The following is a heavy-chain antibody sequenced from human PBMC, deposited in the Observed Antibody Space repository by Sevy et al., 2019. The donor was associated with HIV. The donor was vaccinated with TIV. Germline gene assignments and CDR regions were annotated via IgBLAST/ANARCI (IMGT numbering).Heavy chain of an antibody. V-gene: IGHV4-59*01. J-gene: IGHJ5*02. CDR2: MYHSGST. CDR3: ARDYRRDFWSGYSNYFDP. Sequence: SETLSLTCTVSGDSITRYFWSWIRQPPGKGLEWIGYMYHSGSTNYNPSLKRRVSLSMDTSKNEFSLTLSPVTAADTAVYYCARDYRRDFWSGYSNYFDPWGPGILVTVSS. CDR1: GDSITRYF. D-gene: IGHD3-3*01.